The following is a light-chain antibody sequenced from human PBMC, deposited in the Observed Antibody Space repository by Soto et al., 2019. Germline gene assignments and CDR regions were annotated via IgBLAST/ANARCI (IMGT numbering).Light chain of an antibody. CDR3: QQRSNWPST. CDR1: QSVSGY. Sequence: EIVLTQSPATLSLSLGNRATLSCRASQSVSGYLAWYQQKPGQAPRLLIYDAANRATGIPAMFSGSGSGTDFTLTITSLEPEDFAVYYCQQRSNWPSTFGGGTKVEI. J-gene: IGKJ4*01. V-gene: IGKV3-11*01. CDR2: DAA.